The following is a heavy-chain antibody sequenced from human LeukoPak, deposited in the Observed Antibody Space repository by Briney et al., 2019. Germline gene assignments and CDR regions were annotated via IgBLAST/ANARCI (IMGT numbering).Heavy chain of an antibody. CDR1: GFTFSSYW. Sequence: GGSLRLSCAASGFTFSSYWMTWVRQAPGKGLEWVTFIRYDGTKKYYAESVEGRFTISRDNSKNTLYLEMNGLRTEDTAVYSCAKGLSPLVGITYPFHHWGQGTLVTVSS. D-gene: IGHD3-22*01. CDR2: IRYDGTKK. J-gene: IGHJ1*01. CDR3: AKGLSPLVGITYPFHH. V-gene: IGHV3-30*02.